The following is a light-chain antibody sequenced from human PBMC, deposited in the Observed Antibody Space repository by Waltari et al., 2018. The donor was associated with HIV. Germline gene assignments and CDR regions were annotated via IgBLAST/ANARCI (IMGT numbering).Light chain of an antibody. CDR3: ATWDYSLSVVV. V-gene: IGLV1-47*01. CDR2: RNN. Sequence: QSVLTQPPSASGTPGQRVTISCSGSSSNIGSNYVYWYQQLPGTAPKLLIYRNNQRPSGVPNRFSGSKSGISASLAISGLRSGDEADYYCATWDYSLSVVVFGGWTKLTVL. J-gene: IGLJ2*01. CDR1: SSNIGSNY.